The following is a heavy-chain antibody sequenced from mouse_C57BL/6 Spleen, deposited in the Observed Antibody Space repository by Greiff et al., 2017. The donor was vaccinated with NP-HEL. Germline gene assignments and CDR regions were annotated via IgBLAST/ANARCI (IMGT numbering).Heavy chain of an antibody. CDR3: ARSDYSNYGFFAY. CDR1: GYTFTSYW. CDR2: IYPSDSET. J-gene: IGHJ3*01. Sequence: QVQLQQPGAELVRPGSSVKLSCKASGYTFTSYWMDWVKQRPGQGLEWIGNIYPSDSETHYNQKFKDKATLTVDKSSSTAYMQLSSLTSEDSAVYYCARSDYSNYGFFAYWGQGTLVTVSA. V-gene: IGHV1-61*01. D-gene: IGHD2-5*01.